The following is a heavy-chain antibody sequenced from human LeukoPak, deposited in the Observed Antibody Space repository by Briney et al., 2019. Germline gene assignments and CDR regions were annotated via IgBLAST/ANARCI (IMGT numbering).Heavy chain of an antibody. CDR2: IYYSGST. CDR3: ATTPGGDSYGYIWFDP. V-gene: IGHV4-31*03. J-gene: IGHJ5*02. CDR1: GGSISSGGYY. D-gene: IGHD5-18*01. Sequence: SETLSLTCTVSGGSISSGGYYWSWIRQHPGKGLEWIGYIYYSGSTYYNPSLKSRVTISVDTSKNQFSLKLRSVTAADTAVYYCATTPGGDSYGYIWFDPWGQGTLVTVSS.